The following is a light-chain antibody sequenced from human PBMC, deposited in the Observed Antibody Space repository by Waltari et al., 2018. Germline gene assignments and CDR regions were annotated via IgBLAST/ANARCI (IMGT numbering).Light chain of an antibody. J-gene: IGKJ2*01. Sequence: EIVLTQSPATLPFSPGEPATLSCRASQSVGTYLAWYQQKPGQAPRLLTSDASNRATCIPDRFRGSGSGTDFTLTIDSLEPEDFALYYCQQRSSWTPHTFGQGARLEIK. CDR2: DAS. CDR1: QSVGTY. V-gene: IGKV3-11*01. CDR3: QQRSSWTPHT.